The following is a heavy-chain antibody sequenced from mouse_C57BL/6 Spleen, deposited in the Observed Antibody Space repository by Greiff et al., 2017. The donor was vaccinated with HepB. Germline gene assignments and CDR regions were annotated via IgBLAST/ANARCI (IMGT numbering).Heavy chain of an antibody. CDR3: ARGVYYDYPYYFDY. CDR2: ISSGSSTI. CDR1: GFTFSDYG. Sequence: EVKLQESGGGLVKPGGSLKLSCAASGFTFSDYGMHWVRQAPEKGLEWVAYISSGSSTIYYADTVKGRFTISRDNAKNTLFLQMTSLRSEDTAMYYCARGVYYDYPYYFDYWGQGTTLTVSS. D-gene: IGHD2-4*01. V-gene: IGHV5-17*01. J-gene: IGHJ2*01.